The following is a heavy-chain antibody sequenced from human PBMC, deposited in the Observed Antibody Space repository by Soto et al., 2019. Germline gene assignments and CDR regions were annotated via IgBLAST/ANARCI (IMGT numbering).Heavy chain of an antibody. CDR1: GNSFPNSW. V-gene: IGHV5-51*01. CDR2: IWPTDSDT. J-gene: IGHJ4*02. Sequence: PGESLKISCKGSGNSFPNSWIGWVRQKPGKGLEWMGIIWPTDSDTRYSPSFQGQVTISADKSISTAYLQWSGLEASDTAMYYCERHRSSSSSYFDYWGQGTLVTVSS. CDR3: ERHRSSSSSYFDY. D-gene: IGHD6-6*01.